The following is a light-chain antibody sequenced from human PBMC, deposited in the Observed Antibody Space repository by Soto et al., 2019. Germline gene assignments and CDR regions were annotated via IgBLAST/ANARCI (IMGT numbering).Light chain of an antibody. CDR3: QTWGNGIHHVV. J-gene: IGLJ2*01. V-gene: IGLV4-69*01. Sequence: QSVLTQSPSASASLGASVKLTCTLSSGHSNYAIAWHQQQPEKGPRYLMKLKSDGSHSKGDGIPDRFSGSSSGAERYLTISSLQSEDEADYYCQTWGNGIHHVVFAGGTKVTVL. CDR2: LKSDGSH. CDR1: SGHSNYA.